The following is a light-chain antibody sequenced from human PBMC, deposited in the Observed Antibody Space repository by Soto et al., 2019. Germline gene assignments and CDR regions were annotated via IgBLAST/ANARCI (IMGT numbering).Light chain of an antibody. V-gene: IGLV2-14*03. CDR1: SADVGAYDY. J-gene: IGLJ2*01. Sequence: QSALTQPASVSGSPGQSITISCTGTSADVGAYDYVSWYQRHPGKAPKLMIYDVTTRPSGVSNRFSGSKSGYTASLTISGLQAGDEADYYFSSRISSNTLQMVFGGGTKLTVL. CDR3: SSRISSNTLQMV. CDR2: DVT.